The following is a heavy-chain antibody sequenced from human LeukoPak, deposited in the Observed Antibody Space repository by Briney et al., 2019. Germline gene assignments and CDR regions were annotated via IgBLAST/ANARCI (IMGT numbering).Heavy chain of an antibody. CDR2: ISSSGSTI. Sequence: PGGSLRLSCAASGFTFGDYYMSWIRQAPGKGLEWVSYISSSGSTIYYADSVKGRFTISRDNAKNSLYLQMNSLRAEDTAVYYCARDPARTSAFDYWGQGTLDTVSS. CDR3: ARDPARTSAFDY. D-gene: IGHD6-6*01. CDR1: GFTFGDYY. V-gene: IGHV3-11*04. J-gene: IGHJ4*02.